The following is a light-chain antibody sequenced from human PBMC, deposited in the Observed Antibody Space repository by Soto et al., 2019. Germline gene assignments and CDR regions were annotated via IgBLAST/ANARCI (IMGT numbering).Light chain of an antibody. CDR2: DVS. V-gene: IGLV2-14*01. CDR1: SSDVGGYNY. Sequence: QSALTQPAPVSGSPGQSITISCTGTSSDVGGYNYVSWYQQHPGKAPKLMIYDVSNRPSGVSNRFSGSKSGNTASLTISGLQAEDEADYYCSSYTSSSTRCVFGTGTKLTVL. J-gene: IGLJ1*01. CDR3: SSYTSSSTRCV.